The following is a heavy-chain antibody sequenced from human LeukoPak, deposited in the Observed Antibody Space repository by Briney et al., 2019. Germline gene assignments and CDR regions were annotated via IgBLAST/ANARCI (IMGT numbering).Heavy chain of an antibody. Sequence: PGRSLRLSCAASGFTFSSYGMHWVRQAPGKGLEWVGRIKSKTDGGTTDYAAPVKGRFTISRDDSKNTLYLHMNSLKTEDTAVYYCTTVPYCGGDCYFAPDYWGQGTLVTVSS. V-gene: IGHV3-15*01. CDR2: IKSKTDGGTT. J-gene: IGHJ4*02. CDR1: GFTFSSYG. CDR3: TTVPYCGGDCYFAPDY. D-gene: IGHD2-21*02.